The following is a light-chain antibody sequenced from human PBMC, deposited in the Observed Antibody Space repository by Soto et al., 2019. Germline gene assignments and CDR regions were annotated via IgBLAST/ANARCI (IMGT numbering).Light chain of an antibody. CDR2: NTN. Sequence: QTVVTREPSFSVSPGGTVTLTCGLSSGSVSSSYYPSWYQQTPGQAPRTLIYNTNTRSSGVPDRFSGSTLGNKAALTITGAQADDESDYYCVLYMGTGIWVFGGGTKLTVL. CDR1: SGSVSSSYY. V-gene: IGLV8-61*01. J-gene: IGLJ3*02. CDR3: VLYMGTGIWV.